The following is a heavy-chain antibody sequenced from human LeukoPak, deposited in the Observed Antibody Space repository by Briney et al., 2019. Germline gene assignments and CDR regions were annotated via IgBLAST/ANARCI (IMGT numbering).Heavy chain of an antibody. CDR2: ISSSGSTI. V-gene: IGHV3-11*04. CDR3: ARGYCSSTSCYAYYYYMDV. D-gene: IGHD2-2*01. J-gene: IGHJ6*03. CDR1: GFTFSDYY. Sequence: GGSLRLSCAASGFTFSDYYMSWIRQAPGKGLEGVSYISSSGSTIYYADSVKGRFTISRDNAKNSLYLQMNSLRAEDTAVYYCARGYCSSTSCYAYYYYMDVWGKGTTVTVSS.